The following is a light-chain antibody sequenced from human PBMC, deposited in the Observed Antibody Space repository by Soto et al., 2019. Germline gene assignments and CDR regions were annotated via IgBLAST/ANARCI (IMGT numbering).Light chain of an antibody. CDR2: DAS. CDR1: QSISSW. V-gene: IGKV1-5*01. CDR3: QQYNSSRT. Sequence: DIQMTQSPSTLSASVGDRVTITCRASQSISSWLAWYQQKPGEAPKLLIYDASSLESGVPSRFSGSGSGTEFTLTISRLQPDDFATYYCQQYNSSRTFGQGTKVEIK. J-gene: IGKJ1*01.